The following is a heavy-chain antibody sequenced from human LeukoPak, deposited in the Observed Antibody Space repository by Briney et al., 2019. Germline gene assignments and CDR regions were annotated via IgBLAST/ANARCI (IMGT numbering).Heavy chain of an antibody. J-gene: IGHJ4*02. D-gene: IGHD3-16*01. Sequence: SETLSLTCTVSGGSISSSGYYWGWIRQPPGKGLEWIGYIYYSDSTNDNPSLESRVTISVDTSKNQFSLKLSSVTAADTAVYYCARGGGSYWGQGTLVTVSS. CDR1: GGSISSSGYY. CDR2: IYYSDST. V-gene: IGHV4-61*05. CDR3: ARGGGSY.